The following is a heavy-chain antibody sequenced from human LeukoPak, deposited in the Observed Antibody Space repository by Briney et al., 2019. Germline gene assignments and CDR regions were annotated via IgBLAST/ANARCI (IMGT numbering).Heavy chain of an antibody. CDR3: ARLKLSYGFPKYYFDY. CDR2: IYYSGST. Sequence: SETLSLTCTVSGGSISSYYWSWIRQPPGKGLEWIGYIYYSGSTNYNPSLKSRVTISVDTSKNQFSLKLSSVTAADTAVYYCARLKLSYGFPKYYFDYWGQGTLVTVSS. V-gene: IGHV4-59*08. CDR1: GGSISSYY. D-gene: IGHD5-18*01. J-gene: IGHJ4*02.